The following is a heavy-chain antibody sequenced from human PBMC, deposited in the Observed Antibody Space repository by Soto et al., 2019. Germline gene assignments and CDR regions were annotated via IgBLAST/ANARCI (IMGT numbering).Heavy chain of an antibody. CDR1: GYSFTTYG. D-gene: IGHD4-4*01. CDR2: INPGDSDI. V-gene: IGHV5-51*01. Sequence: VESLRICCKASGYSFTTYGIAWVLQMPGKGLEWMGIINPGDSDIRYSPSFQGQVTISADNSISTAYLQWSSLKASDTAMYYCARHEQFYYYYYGMDVWGQGTAVTVSS. CDR3: ARHEQFYYYYYGMDV. J-gene: IGHJ6*01.